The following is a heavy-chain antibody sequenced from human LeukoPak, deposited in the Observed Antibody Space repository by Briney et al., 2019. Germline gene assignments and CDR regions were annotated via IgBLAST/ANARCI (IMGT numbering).Heavy chain of an antibody. CDR2: ISSSGSTI. J-gene: IGHJ4*02. D-gene: IGHD2-15*01. CDR1: GFTFSDYY. CDR3: ARVQYCSGGSCYRFDY. Sequence: NPGGSLRLSCAASGFTFSDYYMSWLRQAPGKGLEWVSYISSSGSTIYYADSVKGRFTISRDNAKNSLYLQMNSLRAEDTAVYYCARVQYCSGGSCYRFDYWGQGTLVTVSS. V-gene: IGHV3-11*04.